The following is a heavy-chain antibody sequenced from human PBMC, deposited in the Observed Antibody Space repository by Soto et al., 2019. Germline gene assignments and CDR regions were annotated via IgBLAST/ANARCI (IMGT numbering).Heavy chain of an antibody. D-gene: IGHD6-19*01. Sequence: GGSLRLSCAASGFTFSSYAMSWVRQAPGKGLEWVSAISGSGGSTYYADSVKGRFTISRDNSKNTLYLQMNSLRAEDTAVYYCAKPLTSSGWLPKWFDPWGQGTLVTVSS. CDR2: ISGSGGST. CDR1: GFTFSSYA. J-gene: IGHJ5*02. CDR3: AKPLTSSGWLPKWFDP. V-gene: IGHV3-23*01.